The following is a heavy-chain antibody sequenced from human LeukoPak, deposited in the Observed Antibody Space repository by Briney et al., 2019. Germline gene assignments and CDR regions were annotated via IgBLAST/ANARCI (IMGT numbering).Heavy chain of an antibody. CDR2: ISSSSSTI. D-gene: IGHD3-10*01. CDR1: GFTFSSYS. Sequence: GGSLRLSCAASGFTFSSYSMNWVRQAPGKGLEWVSYISSSSSTIYYADSVKGRFTISRDNAKNSLYLQMNSLRAEDTALYYCARTHYYGSGSYSYWGQGTLVTVSS. J-gene: IGHJ4*02. CDR3: ARTHYYGSGSYSY. V-gene: IGHV3-48*01.